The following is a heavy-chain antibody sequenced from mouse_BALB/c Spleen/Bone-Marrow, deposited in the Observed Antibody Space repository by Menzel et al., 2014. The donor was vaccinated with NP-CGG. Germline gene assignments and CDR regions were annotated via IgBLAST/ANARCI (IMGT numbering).Heavy chain of an antibody. CDR1: GYTFTSYW. V-gene: IGHV1-7*01. D-gene: IGHD2-4*01. CDR3: ARLGDYDAFAY. J-gene: IGHJ3*01. Sequence: QVQLQQSGAELAKPGASVKMSCKASGYTFTSYWMHWVKQRPGQGLEWIGYINPSTGYTEYNQKFKDKATLTADKSSSTACMQLSSLTSEDSAVYYCARLGDYDAFAYWGQGTLVTVSA. CDR2: INPSTGYT.